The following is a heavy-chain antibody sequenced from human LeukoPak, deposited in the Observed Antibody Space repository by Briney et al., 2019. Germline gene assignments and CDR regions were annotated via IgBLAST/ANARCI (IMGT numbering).Heavy chain of an antibody. D-gene: IGHD3-10*01. Sequence: TGGSLRLSCAASGFAFSDYYMSWIRQAPGKGLECLSYISSTSSFTNYADSVKGRFTISRENAKNSLYLQMNSLRAEDTAVYYCAREVMVRGVISIDCWGQGTLVTASS. CDR1: GFAFSDYY. J-gene: IGHJ4*02. CDR3: AREVMVRGVISIDC. CDR2: ISSTSSFT. V-gene: IGHV3-11*05.